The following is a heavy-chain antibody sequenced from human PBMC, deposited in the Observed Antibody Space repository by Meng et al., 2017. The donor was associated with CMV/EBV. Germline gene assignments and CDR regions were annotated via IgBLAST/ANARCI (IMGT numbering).Heavy chain of an antibody. Sequence: GKAAGGTFSSYAINWMRQAPGQGLEWMGGIIPIFGTANYAQKFQGRVTITTDESTSTAYMELSSLRSEDTAVYYCARDMAILGFDPWGQGTLVTVSS. D-gene: IGHD2-15*01. CDR3: ARDMAILGFDP. CDR2: IIPIFGTA. V-gene: IGHV1-69*05. CDR1: GGTFSSYA. J-gene: IGHJ5*02.